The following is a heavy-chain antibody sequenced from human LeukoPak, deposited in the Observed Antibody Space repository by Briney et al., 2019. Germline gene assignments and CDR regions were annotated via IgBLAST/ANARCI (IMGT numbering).Heavy chain of an antibody. D-gene: IGHD3-10*01. CDR2: IIPIFGTA. CDR1: GGTFIIYA. J-gene: IGHJ4*02. Sequence: VASVKVSCKSSGGTFIIYAISWVRQAPGQGLEWMGGIIPIFGTANYAQKFQGRVTITADESTSTAYMELSSLRSEDTAVYYCASMVRGVIWGQGTLVTVSS. V-gene: IGHV1-69*13. CDR3: ASMVRGVI.